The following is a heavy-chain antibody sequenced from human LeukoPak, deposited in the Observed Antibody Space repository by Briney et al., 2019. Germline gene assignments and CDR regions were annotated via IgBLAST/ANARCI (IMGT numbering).Heavy chain of an antibody. CDR2: ISGSGGST. Sequence: GGSLRLSCAASGFTFSSYAMSWVRQAPGKGLEWVSGISGSGGSTYYADSVKGRFTISRDNSKNTLYLQMNSLRGEDTAVYYCARTASDSPSWYFDYWGQGTLVTVSS. CDR3: ARTASDSPSWYFDY. D-gene: IGHD6-13*01. V-gene: IGHV3-23*01. CDR1: GFTFSSYA. J-gene: IGHJ4*02.